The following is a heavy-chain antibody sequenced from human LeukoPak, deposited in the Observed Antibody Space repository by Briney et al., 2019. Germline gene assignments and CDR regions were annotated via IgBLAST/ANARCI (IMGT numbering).Heavy chain of an antibody. CDR3: ALGYDILTGRFDY. CDR1: GFTFSSYA. CDR2: ISSSSSHR. D-gene: IGHD3-9*01. V-gene: IGHV3-21*01. Sequence: PGGSLGLSCAASGFTFSSYAMSWVRQAPGKGLEWVSSISSSSSHRYYADSVKGRFTISRDNAKNSLYLQMNSLRAEDTAVYYCALGYDILTGRFDYWGQGTLVTVSS. J-gene: IGHJ4*02.